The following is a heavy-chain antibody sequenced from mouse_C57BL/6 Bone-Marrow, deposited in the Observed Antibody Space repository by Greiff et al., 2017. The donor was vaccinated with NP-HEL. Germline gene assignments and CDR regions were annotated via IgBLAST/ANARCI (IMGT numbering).Heavy chain of an antibody. Sequence: EVQLQQSGAELVRPGASVKLSCTASGFNIKDDYMHWVKQRPEQGLEWIGWIDPENGDTEYASKFQGKATITADTSSNTAYLQLSSLTSEDTAVYYCTTNGNYHYFDYWGQGTTLTVSS. CDR1: GFNIKDDY. CDR3: TTNGNYHYFDY. V-gene: IGHV14-4*01. CDR2: IDPENGDT. J-gene: IGHJ2*01. D-gene: IGHD2-1*01.